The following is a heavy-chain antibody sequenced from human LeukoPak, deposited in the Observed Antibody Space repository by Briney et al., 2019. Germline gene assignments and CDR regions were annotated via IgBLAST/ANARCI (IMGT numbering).Heavy chain of an antibody. Sequence: GASVKVSCKASGYTFTSYDINWVRQASGQGLEWMGWMSPKSANTGYAQKFQGRVTITRDTSISTAYMELSSLTSEDTAVYYCARAPDPLDYWGQGTLVTVSS. V-gene: IGHV1-8*03. CDR3: ARAPDPLDY. CDR1: GYTFTSYD. J-gene: IGHJ4*02. CDR2: MSPKSANT.